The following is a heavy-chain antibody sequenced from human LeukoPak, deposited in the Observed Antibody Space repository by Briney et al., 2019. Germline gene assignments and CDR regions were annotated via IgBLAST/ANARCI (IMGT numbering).Heavy chain of an antibody. CDR1: GGSFSGYY. D-gene: IGHD7-27*01. Sequence: KASETLSLTCAVYGGSFSGYYWSWIRQPPGKGLEWIGYIYYTETSYNPSLKSRVTISADTSKNQFSLKLYSVTAADTAVYYCATRKLGNDYWGQGTLVTVSS. V-gene: IGHV4-34*01. CDR2: IYYTET. J-gene: IGHJ4*02. CDR3: ATRKLGNDY.